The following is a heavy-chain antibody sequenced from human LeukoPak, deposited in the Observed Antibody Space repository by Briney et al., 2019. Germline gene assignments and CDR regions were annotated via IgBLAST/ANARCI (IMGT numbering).Heavy chain of an antibody. CDR1: GFTFRSYG. V-gene: IGHV3-30*18. Sequence: GGSLRLSCAASGFTFRSYGMHWVRQTPGKGLEWVAVISNDGSDKYYVDSVKGRFTISRDNSKNTLYLQMNSLRADDTAVYYCAKGLIGVAGNGQRYWGQGTLVTVSS. D-gene: IGHD6-19*01. CDR2: ISNDGSDK. J-gene: IGHJ4*02. CDR3: AKGLIGVAGNGQRY.